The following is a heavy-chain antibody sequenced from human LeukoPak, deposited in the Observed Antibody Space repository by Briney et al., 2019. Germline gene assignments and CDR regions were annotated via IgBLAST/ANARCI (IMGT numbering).Heavy chain of an antibody. CDR1: GFTFTTYA. Sequence: GGSLRLPCAVSGFTFTTYAMTWVRQAPGKGLEWVSSISSSGATTFYGDSVKGRFTISRDNSKNTLYLQMNSLRADDTAVYHCARIGPGSETNFWGQGTLVTVSS. V-gene: IGHV3-23*01. CDR2: ISSSGATT. CDR3: ARIGPGSETNF. J-gene: IGHJ4*02. D-gene: IGHD3-10*01.